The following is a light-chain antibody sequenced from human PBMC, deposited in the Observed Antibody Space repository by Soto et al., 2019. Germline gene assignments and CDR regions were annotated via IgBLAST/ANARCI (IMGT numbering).Light chain of an antibody. V-gene: IGKV1-5*01. CDR2: DAS. CDR1: QSISSW. Sequence: DIPMTQSPSTLSASVGDRVTITCRASQSISSWLAWYQQKPGKAPKLLIYDASSLESAVPSRFSGSGSGTEFSHTISSLQPDDFATCYCQQYKSYLTFGGGTKVEIK. J-gene: IGKJ4*01. CDR3: QQYKSYLT.